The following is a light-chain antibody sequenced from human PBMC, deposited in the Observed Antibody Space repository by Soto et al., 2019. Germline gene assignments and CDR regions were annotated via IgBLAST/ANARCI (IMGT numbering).Light chain of an antibody. V-gene: IGKV1-5*03. CDR3: QQYDSYSYT. CDR1: QTISAW. J-gene: IGKJ2*01. CDR2: KAS. Sequence: DIQMTQSPSTLSASVGDRVTITCRANQTISAWLAWYQQKPGKAPKLLIYKASNLESGVPSRFSGSGSGTEFTLTISSLQPDDFATYYCQQYDSYSYTFGQGTKLEIK.